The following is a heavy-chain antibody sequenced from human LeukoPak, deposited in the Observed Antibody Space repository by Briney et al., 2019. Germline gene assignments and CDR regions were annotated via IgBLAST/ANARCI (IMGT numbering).Heavy chain of an antibody. CDR1: GFIFRNYA. V-gene: IGHV3-23*01. CDR3: AKRRLNWGFSDY. CDR2: ISDSGDEI. J-gene: IGHJ4*02. D-gene: IGHD7-27*01. Sequence: GGSLRPSCEASGFIFRNYAMKWVRQTPGKGLEWVSTISDSGDEIFYADSVNGRFTISRDNSNNILYLHMSGLRADDTAVYYCAKRRLNWGFSDYWGQGTLVTVSS.